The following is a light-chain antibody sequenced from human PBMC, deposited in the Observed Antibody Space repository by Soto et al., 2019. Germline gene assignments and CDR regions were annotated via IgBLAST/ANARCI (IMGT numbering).Light chain of an antibody. Sequence: EIVMTQSPATLSVSPGERATLSCRASQSVSGNLAWYQQRPGPAPRLLVYGASTSATGIRARFSGSGSGTEFTLTVSSLQSEDFVVYYCQQYNNWPLTFGGGTKVDIK. CDR3: QQYNNWPLT. J-gene: IGKJ4*01. CDR2: GAS. CDR1: QSVSGN. V-gene: IGKV3-15*01.